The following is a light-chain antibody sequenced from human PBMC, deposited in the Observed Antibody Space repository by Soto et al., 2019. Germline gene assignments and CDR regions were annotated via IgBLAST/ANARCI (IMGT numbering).Light chain of an antibody. CDR2: GAS. CDR3: QQYCSSPRT. CDR1: QSVSSSH. J-gene: IGKJ1*01. Sequence: EIVLTQSPGALSLSPGERATLSCGASQSVSSSHLAWYQQKPGQAPRLLIYGASTRATGIPDRFSGSGSGTDFTVTISRLEPEGVAVYYYQQYCSSPRTFGRGTKVEV. V-gene: IGKV3-20*01.